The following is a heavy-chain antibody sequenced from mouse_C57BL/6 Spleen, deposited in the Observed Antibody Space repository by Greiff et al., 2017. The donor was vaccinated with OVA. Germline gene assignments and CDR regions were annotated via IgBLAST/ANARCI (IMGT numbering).Heavy chain of an antibody. CDR3: AREEYYYGRSLDY. CDR2: IHPNSGST. Sequence: VKLQQPGAELVKPGASVTLSCKASGYTFTSYWLHWVKQRPGQGLEWIGMIHPNSGSTNYNGKFKSKATLTVDTSSSTTYMKLSSLTSEDSAVYYRAREEYYYGRSLDYWGQGTTLTVSS. V-gene: IGHV1-64*01. CDR1: GYTFTSYW. J-gene: IGHJ2*01. D-gene: IGHD1-1*01.